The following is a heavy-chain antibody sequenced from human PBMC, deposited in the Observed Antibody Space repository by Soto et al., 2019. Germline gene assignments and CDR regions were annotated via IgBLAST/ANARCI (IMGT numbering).Heavy chain of an antibody. CDR3: ARPGIAAAGWRDDAFDI. Sequence: PSETLSLTCPVSGGSINSYSYFWGWVRQPPGKGLEWIGSIYNGGNTNYSPSLKSRVTISVDASKNQFSLRLSSVTAADTAVYYCARPGIAAAGWRDDAFDIWGQGTMVTVSS. CDR1: GGSINSYSYF. CDR2: IYNGGNT. V-gene: IGHV4-39*01. J-gene: IGHJ3*02. D-gene: IGHD6-13*01.